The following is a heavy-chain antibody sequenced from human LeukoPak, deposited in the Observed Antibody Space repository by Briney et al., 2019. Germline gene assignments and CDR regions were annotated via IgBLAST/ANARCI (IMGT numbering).Heavy chain of an antibody. J-gene: IGHJ4*02. Sequence: SETLSLTCTVSGGSISTYYWSWIRQPPGKGLEWLGYIYYSGSTNYNPSLKSRVTVSVDTSKNQFSLKLSSVTAADTAVYYCARGVYSSGYYYYFDCWGQGTLVTVSP. CDR2: IYYSGST. V-gene: IGHV4-59*01. D-gene: IGHD3-22*01. CDR1: GGSISTYY. CDR3: ARGVYSSGYYYYFDC.